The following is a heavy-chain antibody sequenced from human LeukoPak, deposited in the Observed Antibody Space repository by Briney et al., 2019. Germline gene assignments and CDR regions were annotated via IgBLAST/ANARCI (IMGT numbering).Heavy chain of an antibody. CDR2: ISGSGGST. CDR3: AKRNADYYDSSGYYYDGGFDY. J-gene: IGHJ4*02. Sequence: RAGGSLRLSCAASGFTFSSYAMSWVRQAPGKGLEWVSAISGSGGSTYYADSVKGRFTISRDNSKNTLYLQMNSLRAEDTAVYYCAKRNADYYDSSGYYYDGGFDYWGQGTLVTVSS. V-gene: IGHV3-23*01. CDR1: GFTFSSYA. D-gene: IGHD3-22*01.